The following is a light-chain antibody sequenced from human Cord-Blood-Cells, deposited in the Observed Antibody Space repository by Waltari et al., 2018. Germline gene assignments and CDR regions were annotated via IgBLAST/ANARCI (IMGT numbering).Light chain of an antibody. CDR3: QTWGTGLVV. CDR2: LNSDGSH. J-gene: IGLJ2*01. V-gene: IGLV4-69*01. CDR1: SWHSSHA. Sequence: LVLTQSPSAPASPGASVKPTRTPSSWHSSHAIAWPPPQPGKGPRYLMKLNSDGSHSKGDGIPDRFSGSSSGAERYLTISSLQSEDEADYYCQTWGTGLVVFGGGTKLTVL.